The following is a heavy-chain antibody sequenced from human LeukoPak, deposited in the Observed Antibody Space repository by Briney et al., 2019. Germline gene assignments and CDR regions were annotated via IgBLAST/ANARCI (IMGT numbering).Heavy chain of an antibody. Sequence: GGSLRLSCAASGFTFSSYGMHWVRQAPGKGLEWVAVISYDGSNKYYADSVKSRFTISRDNSKNTLYLQMNSLRAEDTAVYYCAKDRGAWFGEVIPSGYWGQGTLVTVSS. V-gene: IGHV3-30*18. CDR2: ISYDGSNK. J-gene: IGHJ4*02. CDR3: AKDRGAWFGEVIPSGY. CDR1: GFTFSSYG. D-gene: IGHD3-10*01.